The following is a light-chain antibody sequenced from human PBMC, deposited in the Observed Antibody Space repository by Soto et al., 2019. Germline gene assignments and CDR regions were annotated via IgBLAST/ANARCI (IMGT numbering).Light chain of an antibody. V-gene: IGLV1-44*01. CDR3: AVWDDRLNSHV. Sequence: QSVLTQPPSASGTPGQRVTISCYGSSSNMGSNTVHWFQQFPGTAPKLLIYTNDQRPSGVPDRSTGSNSGTSASLAISGLQFEDEADYYCAVWDDRLNSHVFGTGTKVTVL. CDR1: SSNMGSNT. CDR2: TND. J-gene: IGLJ1*01.